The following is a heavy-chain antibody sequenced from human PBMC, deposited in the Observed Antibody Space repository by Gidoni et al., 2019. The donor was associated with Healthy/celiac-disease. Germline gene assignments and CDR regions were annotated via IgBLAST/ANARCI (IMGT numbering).Heavy chain of an antibody. J-gene: IGHJ6*02. V-gene: IGHV3-30-3*01. D-gene: IGHD3-22*01. Sequence: APGKGLEWVAVISYDGSNKYYADSVKGRFTISRDNSKNTLYLQMNSLRAEETAVYYCARVAHYYDSSGYSGSYYYYGMDVWGQGTTVTVSS. CDR3: ARVAHYYDSSGYSGSYYYYGMDV. CDR2: ISYDGSNK.